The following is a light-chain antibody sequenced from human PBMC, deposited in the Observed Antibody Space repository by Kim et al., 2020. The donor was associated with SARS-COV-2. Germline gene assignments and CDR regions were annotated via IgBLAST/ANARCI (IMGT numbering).Light chain of an antibody. CDR3: QQYNSHPLT. V-gene: IGKV1-5*03. CDR1: QSIRGW. Sequence: DIQMTKSPSTLSASVGDRVSITCRASQSIRGWLAWYQQKPGKAPKLLINTASNLESGVPSRFSGSGVGTEFTLTISSLQPDDFASYCCQQYNSHPLTFGGGTKVDIK. J-gene: IGKJ4*01. CDR2: TAS.